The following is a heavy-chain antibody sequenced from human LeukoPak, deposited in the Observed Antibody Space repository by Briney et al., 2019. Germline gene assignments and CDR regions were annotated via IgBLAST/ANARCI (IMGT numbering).Heavy chain of an antibody. CDR3: ARGGLRVMVYRLYYMDV. D-gene: IGHD2-8*01. V-gene: IGHV1-2*02. J-gene: IGHJ6*03. CDR2: INPNSGDT. CDR1: GYSFTGYY. Sequence: ASVTVSCKASGYSFTGYYMHWVRQAPGQGLEWMGWINPNSGDTKYAQKFQGRVTMTRDTSISTAYMELARLRSDDTAVYYCARGGLRVMVYRLYYMDVWGKGTTVTVSS.